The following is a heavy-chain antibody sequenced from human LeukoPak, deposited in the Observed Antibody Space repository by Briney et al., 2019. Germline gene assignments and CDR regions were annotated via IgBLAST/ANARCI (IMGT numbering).Heavy chain of an antibody. V-gene: IGHV4-59*01. CDR1: GGSISSYY. Sequence: SETLSLTCTVSGGSISSYYWSWIRQPPGKGLEWIGYIYYSGSTNYNPPLKSRVTISVDTSKNQFSLKLSSVTAADTAVYYCARGSSGSYWDYWGQGTLVTVSS. J-gene: IGHJ4*02. CDR2: IYYSGST. D-gene: IGHD3-10*01. CDR3: ARGSSGSYWDY.